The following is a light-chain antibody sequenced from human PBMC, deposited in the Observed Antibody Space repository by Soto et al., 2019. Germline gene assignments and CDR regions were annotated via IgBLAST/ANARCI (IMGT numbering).Light chain of an antibody. CDR1: QSFNKW. CDR2: DVS. J-gene: IGKJ2*01. CDR3: QQYNTFPYT. Sequence: DIPMTQSPSTLPASVGDRVTITCRASQSFNKWLAWYQQKPGKAPKLLIYDVSTLETGVPSRFSGSGSGAEFSLTISSLQPDDLATYFCQQYNTFPYTFGPGTKLVI. V-gene: IGKV1-5*01.